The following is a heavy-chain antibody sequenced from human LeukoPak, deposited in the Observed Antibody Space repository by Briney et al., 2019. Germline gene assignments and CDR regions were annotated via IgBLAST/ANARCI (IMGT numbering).Heavy chain of an antibody. V-gene: IGHV1-2*02. J-gene: IGHJ4*02. CDR2: INPNSGGT. D-gene: IGHD3-10*01. CDR1: GYTFTGYY. Sequence: ASVKVSCKASGYTFTGYYMHWVRQAPGQGLEWMGWINPNSGGTNYAQEFQGRVTMTRDTSISTAYMELSRLRSDDTAVYYCARESAFDYYGSGSYDYWGQGTLVTVSS. CDR3: ARESAFDYYGSGSYDY.